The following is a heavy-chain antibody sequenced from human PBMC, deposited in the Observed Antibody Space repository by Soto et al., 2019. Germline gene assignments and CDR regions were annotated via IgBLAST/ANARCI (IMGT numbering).Heavy chain of an antibody. CDR1: GVTFSSYV. CDR3: ARGPPSDL. J-gene: IGHJ5*02. V-gene: IGHV1-69*18. D-gene: IGHD3-10*01. CDR2: ITPVFGTT. Sequence: QVQLVQSGPEVKKPGSSVRVSCKAPGVTFSSYVFSWVRQAPGQGLEWMGRITPVFGTTHFAQKFQGRLTITADESTTTIYVELRDLSSDDTAMYYCARGPPSDLWGQGTLITVSS.